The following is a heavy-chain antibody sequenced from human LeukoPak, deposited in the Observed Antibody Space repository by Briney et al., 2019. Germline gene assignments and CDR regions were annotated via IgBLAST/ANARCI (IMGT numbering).Heavy chain of an antibody. CDR1: GFTFSSYG. V-gene: IGHV3-30*18. J-gene: IGHJ4*02. D-gene: IGHD6-13*01. CDR3: GKGSGRKVYSSSWDDLDC. CDR2: ISYDGSNK. Sequence: PGGSLRLSCAASGFTFSSYGMHWVRQAPGKGLEWVAVISYDGSNKYFADSVKGRFTISRDNSKNTLYLPMNSLRAEDTAVYYCGKGSGRKVYSSSWDDLDCWGQGTLVTVSS.